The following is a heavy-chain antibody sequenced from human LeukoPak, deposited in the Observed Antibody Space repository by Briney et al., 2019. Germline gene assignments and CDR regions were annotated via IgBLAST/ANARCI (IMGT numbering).Heavy chain of an antibody. CDR2: ISGGSGNDT. Sequence: GGSLRLSCAASGFTFSSYAMSWVRQAPGKGLEWFAAISGGSGNDTYYADAVKGRFTISRDNSKTTLYLEMNTLRAEDTAVYYCAKGSSSGRPYFFDYWGQGTLVTVSS. CDR3: AKGSSSGRPYFFDY. CDR1: GFTFSSYA. D-gene: IGHD3-10*01. J-gene: IGHJ4*02. V-gene: IGHV3-23*01.